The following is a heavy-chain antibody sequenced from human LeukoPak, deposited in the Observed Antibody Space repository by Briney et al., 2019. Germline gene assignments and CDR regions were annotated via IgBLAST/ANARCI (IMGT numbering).Heavy chain of an antibody. CDR2: ISYDGSYK. D-gene: IGHD3-10*01. J-gene: IGHJ4*02. V-gene: IGHV3-30*01. Sequence: GGSLRLSCAASGFTFSSYAMHWVRQAPGKGLERLAVISYDGSYKYYVDPVKGRFTISRDNSENTLYLQMNSLRVENTAVYYCARDSTYYYASGSSGPHYFDSWGQGTLVTVSS. CDR3: ARDSTYYYASGSSGPHYFDS. CDR1: GFTFSSYA.